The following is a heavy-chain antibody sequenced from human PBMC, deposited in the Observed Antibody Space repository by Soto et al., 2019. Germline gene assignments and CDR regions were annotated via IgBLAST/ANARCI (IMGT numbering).Heavy chain of an antibody. D-gene: IGHD3-10*01. CDR3: AKDVYYGSGSYSPGMDV. Sequence: RIRKNKGKGLEWVSAISGSGGSTYYADSVKGRFTISRDNSKNTLYLQMNSLRAEDTAVYYCAKDVYYGSGSYSPGMDVWGQGTTVTVS. V-gene: IGHV3-23*01. J-gene: IGHJ6*02. CDR2: ISGSGGST.